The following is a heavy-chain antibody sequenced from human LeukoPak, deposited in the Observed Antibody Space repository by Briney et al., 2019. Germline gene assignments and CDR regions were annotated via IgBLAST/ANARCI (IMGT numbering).Heavy chain of an antibody. J-gene: IGHJ6*03. CDR3: ARGKRLELRKDYYMDV. V-gene: IGHV1-69*05. Sequence: ASVKVSCKASGGTFSSYAISWVRQAPGQGLEWMGGIIPIFGTANYAQKFQGRVTITTDESTSTAYMELSSLRSEDTAVYYCARGKRLELRKDYYMDVWGKETTVTVSS. CDR1: GGTFSSYA. D-gene: IGHD1-26*01. CDR2: IIPIFGTA.